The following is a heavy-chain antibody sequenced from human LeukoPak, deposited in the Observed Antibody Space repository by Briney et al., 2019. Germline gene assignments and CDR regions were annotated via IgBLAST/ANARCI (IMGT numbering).Heavy chain of an antibody. CDR2: LYYSGST. Sequence: PSETLSLTCTVSGGSISSYYWSWIRQPPGKGLEWIGYLYYSGSTNYNPSLKSRVTISVDTSKNQFSLKLSSVTAADTAVYYCARDTPGGFYDSGGYYHSYYYMDVWGKGTTVIVSS. V-gene: IGHV4-59*01. J-gene: IGHJ6*03. CDR3: ARDTPGGFYDSGGYYHSYYYMDV. D-gene: IGHD3-22*01. CDR1: GGSISSYY.